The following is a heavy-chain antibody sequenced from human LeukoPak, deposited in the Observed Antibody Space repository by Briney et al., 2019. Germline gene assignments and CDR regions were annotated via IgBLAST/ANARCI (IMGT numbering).Heavy chain of an antibody. CDR2: TYYRSNLYN. CDR1: GDSFSSNSAA. Sequence: SQTLSLTCALSGDSFSSNSAAWNWIRQSRSRGLEWLGRTYYRSNLYNDYAVAVKSRITINPDTSKNQFSLQLNSVTPEDTAVYYCARDEGSSWYFPNWFDPWGQGTLVTVSS. J-gene: IGHJ5*02. V-gene: IGHV6-1*01. D-gene: IGHD6-13*01. CDR3: ARDEGSSWYFPNWFDP.